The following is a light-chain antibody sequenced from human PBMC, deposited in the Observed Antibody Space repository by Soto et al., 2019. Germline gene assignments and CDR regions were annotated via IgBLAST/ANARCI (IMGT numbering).Light chain of an antibody. V-gene: IGKV1D-12*01. CDR3: QQANSFPRT. Sequence: DIQMTQSPSSVSASVGDRVTITCRASQAISTWLAWYQQNPGKAPKLLIYSASNLQSGVPSRFSGSGSGTDFTLTTSSLQPEHFATYYCQQANSFPRTFGQGTTVEI. CDR2: SAS. J-gene: IGKJ1*01. CDR1: QAISTW.